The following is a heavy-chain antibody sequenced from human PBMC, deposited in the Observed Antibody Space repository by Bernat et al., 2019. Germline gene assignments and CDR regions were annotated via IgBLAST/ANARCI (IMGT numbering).Heavy chain of an antibody. CDR2: IYHGGST. Sequence: QVQLQESGPGLVKPSGTLSLTCAVSGGSISSSNWWSWVRQPPGKGLEWIGEIYHGGSTNYNPSLKSRVTISVDKSKNQFSLKLSSVTAADTAVYYCARGVLTVTTLYYYYGMDVWGQGTTVTVSS. J-gene: IGHJ6*02. D-gene: IGHD4-17*01. CDR3: ARGVLTVTTLYYYYGMDV. CDR1: GGSISSSNW. V-gene: IGHV4-4*02.